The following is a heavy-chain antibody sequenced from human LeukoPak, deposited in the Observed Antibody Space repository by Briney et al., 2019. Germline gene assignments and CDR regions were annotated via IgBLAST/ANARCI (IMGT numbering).Heavy chain of an antibody. V-gene: IGHV3-53*01. CDR3: ARDLLY. CDR2: IYSGGST. CDR1: GFTFSSYS. Sequence: PGGSLRLSCAASGFTFSSYSMSWVRQAPGKGLEWVSVIYSGGSTYYADSVKGRFTISRDNSKNTLYLQMNSLRAEDTAVYYCARDLLYWGQGTLVTVSS. J-gene: IGHJ4*02.